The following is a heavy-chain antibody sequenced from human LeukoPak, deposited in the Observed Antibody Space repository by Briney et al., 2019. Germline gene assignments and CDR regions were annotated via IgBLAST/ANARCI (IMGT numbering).Heavy chain of an antibody. CDR2: INHSGST. V-gene: IGHV4-34*01. CDR3: ARGRDYYDSSGYYLY. CDR1: GGSFSGYY. Sequence: SETLSLTCAVYGGSFSGYYWSWIRQPPGKGLEWIGEINHSGSTNYNPSLKSRVTTSVDTSKNQFSLKLSSVTAADTAVYYCARGRDYYDSSGYYLYWGQGTLVTVSS. J-gene: IGHJ4*02. D-gene: IGHD3-22*01.